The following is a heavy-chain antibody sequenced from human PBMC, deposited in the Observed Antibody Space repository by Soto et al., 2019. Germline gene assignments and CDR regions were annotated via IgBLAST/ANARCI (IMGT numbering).Heavy chain of an antibody. J-gene: IGHJ6*03. CDR2: ISGSGGST. CDR1: GFTFSSYA. V-gene: IGHV3-23*01. CDR3: ARDYDYPYYYYMDV. D-gene: IGHD3-16*01. Sequence: GGSLRLSCAASGFTFSSYAMSWVRQAPGKGLEWVSAISGSGGSTYYADSVKGRFTISRDNSKNSLYLQMNSLSAEDTAVYYCARDYDYPYYYYMDVWGKGTTITVSS.